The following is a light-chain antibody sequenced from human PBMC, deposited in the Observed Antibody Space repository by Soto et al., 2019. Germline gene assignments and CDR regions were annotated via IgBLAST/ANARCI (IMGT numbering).Light chain of an antibody. CDR3: QKYNSAPFP. CDR2: GAS. V-gene: IGKV3-15*01. Sequence: EIVMTQSPATLSVYPGERATLSRRASQSVSSNLAWYQQKPGQAPRLLIYGASTRATGIPARFSGSGSGTEFTLTISSLQPEDVATYYCQKYNSAPFPCGPGT. J-gene: IGKJ3*01. CDR1: QSVSSN.